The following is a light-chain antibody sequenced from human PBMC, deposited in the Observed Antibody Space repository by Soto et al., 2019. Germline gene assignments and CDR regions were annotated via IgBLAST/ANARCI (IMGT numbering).Light chain of an antibody. CDR1: QSVSSN. V-gene: IGKV3-15*01. CDR3: QQYNNWPPWT. Sequence: EIVMTQSPATLSVSPGERATLSCRASQSVSSNLAWYQHKPGQAPRLLIYGASTRATGIPARFSGSGSGTEFTLTISSLQSADFAVYYCQQYNNWPPWTFGQGTKVEIK. J-gene: IGKJ1*01. CDR2: GAS.